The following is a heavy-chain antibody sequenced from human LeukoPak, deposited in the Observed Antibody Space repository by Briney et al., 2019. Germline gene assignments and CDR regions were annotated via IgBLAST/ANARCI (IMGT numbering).Heavy chain of an antibody. CDR3: AKDPVVYHGGSGWHYFDY. J-gene: IGHJ4*02. Sequence: PGGSLRLSCAVSGLTFSSYAMSWVRQAPGRGPEWVSTIGGSGDRTYYADSVKGRFTISRDNSKNTLYLQMNSLRAEDTALYYCAKDPVVYHGGSGWHYFDYWGQGTLVTVPS. D-gene: IGHD6-19*01. CDR2: IGGSGDRT. V-gene: IGHV3-23*01. CDR1: GLTFSSYA.